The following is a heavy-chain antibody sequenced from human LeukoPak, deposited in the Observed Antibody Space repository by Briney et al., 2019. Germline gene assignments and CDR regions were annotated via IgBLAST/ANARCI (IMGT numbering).Heavy chain of an antibody. V-gene: IGHV4-61*01. CDR1: GGSFSSGSYY. CDR2: IYYSGST. Sequence: SETLSLTCTVSGGSFSSGSYYWSWIRQPPGKGLEWIGYIYYSGSTNYNPSLKSRVTISVDTSKNQFSLKLSSVTAADTAVYYCARVAHRYCSSTSCYARWFDPWGQGTLVTVSS. CDR3: ARVAHRYCSSTSCYARWFDP. J-gene: IGHJ5*02. D-gene: IGHD2-2*01.